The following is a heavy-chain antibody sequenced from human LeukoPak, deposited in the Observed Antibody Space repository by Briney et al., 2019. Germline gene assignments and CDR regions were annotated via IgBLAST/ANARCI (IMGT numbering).Heavy chain of an antibody. D-gene: IGHD5-24*01. Sequence: ASVKVSCKASGYTFTGYYMHWVRQAPGQGLEWMGWIIPNSGGTNYAQKFQDRVTMIRDTSISTAYMELSRLRSDDTAIYYCARGGDGYNRFDYWGQGALVTVSS. V-gene: IGHV1-2*02. J-gene: IGHJ4*02. CDR2: IIPNSGGT. CDR1: GYTFTGYY. CDR3: ARGGDGYNRFDY.